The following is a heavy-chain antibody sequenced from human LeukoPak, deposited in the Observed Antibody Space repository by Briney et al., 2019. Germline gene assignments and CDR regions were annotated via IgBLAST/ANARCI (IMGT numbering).Heavy chain of an antibody. D-gene: IGHD3-9*01. Sequence: PSETLSLTCTVSGGSISSSSYYWGWIRQPPGKGLEWIGSIYYSGSTYYNPSLKSRVTISVDTSKNQFSLKLSSVTAADTAVYYCARHGGNYDILTGHNSPFDYWGQGTLVTVSS. CDR1: GGSISSSSYY. V-gene: IGHV4-39*01. CDR2: IYYSGST. J-gene: IGHJ4*02. CDR3: ARHGGNYDILTGHNSPFDY.